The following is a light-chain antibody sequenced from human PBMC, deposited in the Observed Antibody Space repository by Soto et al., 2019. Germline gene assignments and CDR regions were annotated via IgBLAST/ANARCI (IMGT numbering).Light chain of an antibody. J-gene: IGKJ1*01. CDR3: QQYGSSGT. V-gene: IGKV3-20*01. CDR1: QSVSNNY. CDR2: GAS. Sequence: EIVLTQSTGTLSLSPGERATRSYRASQSVSNNYLAWYQQKPGQAPRLLIYGASNRATGIPDRFSGSGSGTDFTLTISRLEPEDFAVYYCQQYGSSGTFGQGTKVDI.